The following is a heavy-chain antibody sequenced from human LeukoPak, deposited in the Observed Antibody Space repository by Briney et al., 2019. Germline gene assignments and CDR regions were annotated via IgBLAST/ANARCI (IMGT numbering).Heavy chain of an antibody. J-gene: IGHJ4*02. CDR1: GFSLSTSGVG. CDR2: IYWDDDK. Sequence: SGPTLVKPTQTLTLTCTFSGFSLSTSGVGVGWIRQPPGKALEWLALIYWDDDKRYSPSLKSRLTITKDTSKNQVVLTMTNMDPVDTATYYCAHSLVDYYDSSGYSRDYFDYWGQGTLVTVSS. CDR3: AHSLVDYYDSSGYSRDYFDY. D-gene: IGHD3-22*01. V-gene: IGHV2-5*02.